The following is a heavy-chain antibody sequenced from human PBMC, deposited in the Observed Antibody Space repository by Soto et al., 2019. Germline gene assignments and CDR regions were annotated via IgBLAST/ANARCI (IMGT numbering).Heavy chain of an antibody. CDR1: GFTVSSNY. CDR2: IYSGGST. Sequence: EVQLVESGGGLVQPGGSLRLSCAASGFTVSSNYMSWVRQAPGKGLEWVSVIYSGGSTYYADSVKGRFPISRDNSTNTQYLQMNSLRAEDTAVYYCAREDVGATTGFDYWGQGTLVTVSS. CDR3: AREDVGATTGFDY. J-gene: IGHJ4*02. D-gene: IGHD1-26*01. V-gene: IGHV3-66*01.